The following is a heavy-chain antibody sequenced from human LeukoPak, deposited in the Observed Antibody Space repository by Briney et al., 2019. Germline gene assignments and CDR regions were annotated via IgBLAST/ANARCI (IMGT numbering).Heavy chain of an antibody. V-gene: IGHV4-39*07. Sequence: SETLSLTCTVSGGSISSSSYYWGWIRQPPGKGLEWIGSIYYGGSTYYNPSLKSRVTISVDTSKNQFSLKLSSVTAADTAVYYCTRETHDPTLVRGVVDYWGQGTLVTVSS. CDR3: TRETHDPTLVRGVVDY. CDR1: GGSISSSSYY. CDR2: IYYGGST. J-gene: IGHJ4*02. D-gene: IGHD3-10*01.